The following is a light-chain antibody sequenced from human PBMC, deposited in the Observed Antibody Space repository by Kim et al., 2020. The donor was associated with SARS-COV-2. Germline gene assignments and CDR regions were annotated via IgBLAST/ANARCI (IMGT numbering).Light chain of an antibody. J-gene: IGKJ1*01. CDR2: GES. V-gene: IGKV3-20*01. Sequence: YPGERATLSCRASQSISSSYLAWYQQKPGQAPRLLIYGESSRATGIPDRFSGSGSGTDFTLTISRLEPEDFAVYYCQQYVSSPRTFGQGTKVDIK. CDR3: QQYVSSPRT. CDR1: QSISSSY.